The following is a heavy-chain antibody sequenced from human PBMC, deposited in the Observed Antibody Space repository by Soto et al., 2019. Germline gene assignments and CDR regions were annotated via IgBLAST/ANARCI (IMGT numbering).Heavy chain of an antibody. D-gene: IGHD1-26*01. J-gene: IGHJ1*01. CDR3: ARSIYCGNYYDFQH. CDR1: GYTFTDYY. CDR2: INPNSGGT. V-gene: IGHV1-2*04. Sequence: ASVKVSCKASGYTFTDYYMHWVRQAPGQGLEWMEWINPNSGGTNYAQKFQGWVTMSRDTSISTAYKELNRLKSEGTAVYYCARSIYCGNYYDFQHWGHGSLRTVSS.